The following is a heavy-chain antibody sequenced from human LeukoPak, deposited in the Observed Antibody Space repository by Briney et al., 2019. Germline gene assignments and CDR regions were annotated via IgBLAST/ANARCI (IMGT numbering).Heavy chain of an antibody. V-gene: IGHV3-48*01. CDR3: ARTYDFGRGPPGDAFDN. Sequence: GGSLRLSCAASGFTFSSYSMNWVRQAPGKVPEWVSYIDARSGIAYYADSVQGRFTISRDNAQESVFLQMNSLRADDTAVYYCARTYDFGRGPPGDAFDNWGPGTLVTVSS. CDR2: IDARSGIA. CDR1: GFTFSSYS. J-gene: IGHJ3*02. D-gene: IGHD3-3*01.